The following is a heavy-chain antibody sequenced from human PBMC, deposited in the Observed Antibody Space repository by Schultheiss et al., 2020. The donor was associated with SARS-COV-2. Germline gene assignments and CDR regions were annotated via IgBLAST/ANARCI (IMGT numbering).Heavy chain of an antibody. Sequence: SETLSLTCTVSGGSISSGGYYWSWIRQHPGKGLEWIGFIYYSGSTYSNPSLKSRVTISVDTSKNQFSLKLSSVTAADTAVYYCARITDKTGYQGGVDYWGQGTLVTVSS. J-gene: IGHJ4*02. CDR2: IYYSGST. V-gene: IGHV4-31*03. CDR1: GGSISSGGYY. D-gene: IGHD3-9*01. CDR3: ARITDKTGYQGGVDY.